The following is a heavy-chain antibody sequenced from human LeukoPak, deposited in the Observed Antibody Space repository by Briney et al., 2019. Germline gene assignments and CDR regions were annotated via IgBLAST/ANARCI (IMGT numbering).Heavy chain of an antibody. Sequence: SVTVSCTASGGTFSSYAISWVRQAPGQGLEWMGGIIPIFGTANYAQKFQGRVTITADESTSTAYMELSSLRSEDTAVYYCARDLDYGDYGYAFDIWGQGTMVTVSS. J-gene: IGHJ3*02. D-gene: IGHD4-17*01. CDR3: ARDLDYGDYGYAFDI. CDR2: IIPIFGTA. CDR1: GGTFSSYA. V-gene: IGHV1-69*13.